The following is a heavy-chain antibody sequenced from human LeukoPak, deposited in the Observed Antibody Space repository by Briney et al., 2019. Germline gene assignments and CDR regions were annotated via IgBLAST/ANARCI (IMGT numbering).Heavy chain of an antibody. CDR3: ARDLMGAPTAYFHH. CDR1: GFTFSSYS. J-gene: IGHJ1*01. D-gene: IGHD1-26*01. Sequence: PGGSLRLSCAASGFTFSSYSMNWVRQAPGKGLEWVSSISSSSRYVYYAGSVKGRFTISRDDAKNSLYLQMNSLRAEDTAVYYCARDLMGAPTAYFHHWGQGSLVTVSS. CDR2: ISSSSRYV. V-gene: IGHV3-21*01.